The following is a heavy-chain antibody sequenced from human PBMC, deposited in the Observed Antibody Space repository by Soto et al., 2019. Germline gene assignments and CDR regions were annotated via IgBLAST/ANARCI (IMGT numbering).Heavy chain of an antibody. V-gene: IGHV4-39*01. CDR3: ASPTGIAVAGTVGRAFDI. D-gene: IGHD6-19*01. J-gene: IGHJ3*02. Sequence: PSETLSLTCTVSGGSISSSSYYWGWIRQPPGKGLEWIGSIYYSGSTYYNPSLKSRVTISVDTSKNQFSLKLSSVTAADTAVYYCASPTGIAVAGTVGRAFDIWGQGTMVTVSS. CDR1: GGSISSSSYY. CDR2: IYYSGST.